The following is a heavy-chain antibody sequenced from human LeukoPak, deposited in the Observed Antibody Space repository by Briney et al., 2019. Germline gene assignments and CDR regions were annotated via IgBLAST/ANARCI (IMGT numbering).Heavy chain of an antibody. D-gene: IGHD3-3*02. Sequence: GGSLRLSCVGSGFTFSAHAMNWIRQAPGKGLEWVSYISPLSSTIYSTASVKGRFTISRDNANNSLYLQMDSLRAEDTAIYYCARIRAGRLPISKDAFDIWAKGQWSSSLQ. CDR1: GFTFSAHA. CDR2: ISPLSSTI. CDR3: ARIRAGRLPISKDAFDI. V-gene: IGHV3-48*01. J-gene: IGHJ3*02.